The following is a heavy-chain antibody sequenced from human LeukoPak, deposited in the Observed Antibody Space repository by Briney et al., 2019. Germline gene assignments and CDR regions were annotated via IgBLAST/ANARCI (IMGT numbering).Heavy chain of an antibody. CDR2: ISSSSSYI. Sequence: GGSLRLSCAASAFTFSSYSMNWVRQAPGKGLEWVSSISSSSSYIYYADSVKGRFTISRDNAKNSLYLQMNSLRAEDTAVYYCAREPLRSMDVWGQGTTVTVFS. CDR3: AREPLRSMDV. J-gene: IGHJ6*02. V-gene: IGHV3-21*01. CDR1: AFTFSSYS.